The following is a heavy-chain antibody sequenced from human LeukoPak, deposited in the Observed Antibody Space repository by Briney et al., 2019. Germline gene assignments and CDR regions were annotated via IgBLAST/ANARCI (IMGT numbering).Heavy chain of an antibody. CDR2: IYTSGST. Sequence: SETLSLTCTVSGYSISNGYYWSWIRQPAGKGLEWIGRIYTSGSTNYNPSLKSRVTISVDTSKNQFSLKLSSVTAADTAVYYCARARLETSYGYYFDYWGQGTLVTVSS. V-gene: IGHV4-61*02. J-gene: IGHJ4*02. CDR3: ARARLETSYGYYFDY. D-gene: IGHD5-12*01. CDR1: GYSISNGYY.